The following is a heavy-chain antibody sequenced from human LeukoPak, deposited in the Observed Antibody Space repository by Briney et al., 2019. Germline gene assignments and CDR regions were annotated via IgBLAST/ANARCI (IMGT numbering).Heavy chain of an antibody. V-gene: IGHV3-23*01. CDR2: ISGSGGST. CDR3: AKGSQWGLVGATQFDY. Sequence: PGGSLRLSCAASGFTLSSYAMSWVRQAPGKGLEWVSAISGSGGSTYYADSVKGRFTISRDNSKNTLYLQMNSLRAEDTAVYYCAKGSQWGLVGATQFDYWGQGTLVTVSS. D-gene: IGHD1-26*01. J-gene: IGHJ4*02. CDR1: GFTLSSYA.